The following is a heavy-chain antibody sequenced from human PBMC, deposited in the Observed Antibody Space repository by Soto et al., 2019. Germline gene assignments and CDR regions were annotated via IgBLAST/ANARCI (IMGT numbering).Heavy chain of an antibody. D-gene: IGHD5-18*01. CDR2: IYYSGST. Sequence: QVQLQESVPGLVKPSQTLSLTCTVSGGSISSGGYYWSWIRQNPGKGLEWIGYIYYSGSTYYNPSLKSRVTISVDTSKNQFSLKLSSVTAADTAVYYCARVVYSYGYIYYGMDVWGQGTTVTVSS. CDR3: ARVVYSYGYIYYGMDV. CDR1: GGSISSGGYY. V-gene: IGHV4-31*03. J-gene: IGHJ6*02.